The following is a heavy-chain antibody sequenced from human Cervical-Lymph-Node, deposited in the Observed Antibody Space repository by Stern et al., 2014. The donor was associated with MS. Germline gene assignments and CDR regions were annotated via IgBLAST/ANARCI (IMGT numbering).Heavy chain of an antibody. V-gene: IGHV2-70*01. J-gene: IGHJ4*02. CDR2: LDWDGDK. Sequence: QVTLRESGPALVKPTQTLTLTCTFSGFSLSTTGMCLCWIRQPPGKALEWLALLDWDGDKYYSTALKTRLTISKDTSKNQVVLTMTNMAPLDTATYFCVRAREGYYFDYWGQGIPVTVSS. D-gene: IGHD2-21*01. CDR1: GFSLSTTGMC. CDR3: VRAREGYYFDY.